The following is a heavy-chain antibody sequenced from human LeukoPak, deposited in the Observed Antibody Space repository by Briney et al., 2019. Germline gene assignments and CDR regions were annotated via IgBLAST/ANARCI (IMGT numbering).Heavy chain of an antibody. Sequence: HSGGSLRLSCAASGFTFSSYAMSWVRQAPGKGLEWVSAISGSGGSTYYADSVKGRFTISRDNSKNTLYLQMNSLRAEDTAVYYCAKALNQYSSGSGTDAFDIWGQGTMVTVSS. CDR2: ISGSGGST. D-gene: IGHD6-19*01. J-gene: IGHJ3*02. CDR1: GFTFSSYA. CDR3: AKALNQYSSGSGTDAFDI. V-gene: IGHV3-23*01.